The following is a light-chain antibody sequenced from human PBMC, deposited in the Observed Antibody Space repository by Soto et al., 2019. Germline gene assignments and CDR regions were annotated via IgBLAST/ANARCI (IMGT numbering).Light chain of an antibody. CDR2: EVS. CDR1: SSDVGGYNY. J-gene: IGLJ3*02. V-gene: IGLV2-8*01. Sequence: QSALTQPPSASGSPGQSVTISCTGTSSDVGGYNYVSWYQQHPGKAPKLMIYEVSKRPSGVPDRFSGSKSGNTASLTVSGLQAEDEAYYYFSSYAVSNTLFGGGTKLTVL. CDR3: SSYAVSNTL.